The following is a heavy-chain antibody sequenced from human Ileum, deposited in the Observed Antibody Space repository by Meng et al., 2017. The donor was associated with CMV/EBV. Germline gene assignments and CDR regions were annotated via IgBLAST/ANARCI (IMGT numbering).Heavy chain of an antibody. CDR2: ISYDGSNK. CDR3: ARELLSSTWLLDY. V-gene: IGHV3-30-3*01. J-gene: IGHJ4*02. CDR1: GFTFSSYA. D-gene: IGHD6-13*01. Sequence: GESLKISCAASGFTFSSYAMHWVRQAPGKGLEWVAVISYDGSNKYYADSVRGRFTVSRDNSKNTLYFQMNSLRAEDTAVYYCARELLSSTWLLDYWGQGTLVTVSS.